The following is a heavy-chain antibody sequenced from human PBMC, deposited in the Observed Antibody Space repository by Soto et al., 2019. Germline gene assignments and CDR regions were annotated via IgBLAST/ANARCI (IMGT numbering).Heavy chain of an antibody. CDR1: GGSISSSSYY. CDR3: AGLFWDYYYYMDV. CDR2: IYYSGST. V-gene: IGHV4-39*01. Sequence: SETLSLTCTVSGGSISSSSYYWGWIRQPPGKGLEWIGSIYYSGSTYYNPSLKSRVTISVDTSKNQFSLKLSSVTAADTAVYYCAGLFWDYYYYMDVWGKGTTVTVSS. D-gene: IGHD3-3*01. J-gene: IGHJ6*03.